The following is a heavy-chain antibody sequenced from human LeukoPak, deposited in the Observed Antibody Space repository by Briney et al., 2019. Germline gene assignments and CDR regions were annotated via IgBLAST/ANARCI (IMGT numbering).Heavy chain of an antibody. CDR3: ARDETSGYFVY. D-gene: IGHD2-15*01. CDR1: GFMFGTYW. V-gene: IGHV3-7*01. CDR2: IKEDGNIK. Sequence: GGSLRLSCAASGFMFGTYWMSWVRQAPGRGLEWVANIKEDGNIKQYADSVRGRFTISRDNAKSSLYLQMSGLRAEDSAVYYCARDETSGYFVYWGQGTLVTVSS. J-gene: IGHJ4*02.